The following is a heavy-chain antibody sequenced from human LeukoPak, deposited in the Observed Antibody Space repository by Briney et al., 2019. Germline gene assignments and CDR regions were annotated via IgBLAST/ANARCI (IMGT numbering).Heavy chain of an antibody. V-gene: IGHV1-8*02. D-gene: IGHD3-10*01. CDR2: MNPNSGNT. CDR1: GGTFSSYA. Sequence: ASVKVSCKASGGTFSSYAISLVRQATGQGLEWMGWMNPNSGNTGYAQKFQGRVTMTRNTSISTAYMELSSLRSEDTAVYYCASATGSGSYFDAFDIWGQGTMVTVSS. J-gene: IGHJ3*02. CDR3: ASATGSGSYFDAFDI.